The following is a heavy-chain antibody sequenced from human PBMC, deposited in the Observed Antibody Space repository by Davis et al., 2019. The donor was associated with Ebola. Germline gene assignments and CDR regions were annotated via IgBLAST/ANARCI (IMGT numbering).Heavy chain of an antibody. D-gene: IGHD4-17*01. CDR1: GFTFSSSA. J-gene: IGHJ4*02. V-gene: IGHV3-23*01. Sequence: GESLKISCAASGFTFSSSAMSWVRQAPGKGLEWVSAISGPGGSTYYADSVKGRFTISRDNSKNTLYLQMNSLRAEDTALYYCAKDNGDYQFEYWGQGTLVTVSS. CDR2: ISGPGGST. CDR3: AKDNGDYQFEY.